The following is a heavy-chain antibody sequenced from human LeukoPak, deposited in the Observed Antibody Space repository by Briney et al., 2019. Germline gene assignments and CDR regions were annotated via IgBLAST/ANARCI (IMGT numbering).Heavy chain of an antibody. J-gene: IGHJ1*01. V-gene: IGHV3-23*01. Sequence: PGGSLRLSCAASGFTFSSYAMSWVRQAPGKGLEWVSGISGSGGSTYYADSVKGRFTTSRDSSKNTLYLQMNSLRAEDTAVYYCAKVPVGILYFHEYFQHWGQGTLVTVSS. CDR3: AKVPVGILYFHEYFQH. CDR2: ISGSGGST. D-gene: IGHD2-15*01. CDR1: GFTFSSYA.